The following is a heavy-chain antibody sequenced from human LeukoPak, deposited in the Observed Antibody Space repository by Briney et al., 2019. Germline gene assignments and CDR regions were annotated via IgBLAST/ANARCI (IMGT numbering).Heavy chain of an antibody. CDR3: ASSPPMITVAGTRFDYYYYMDV. V-gene: IGHV4-59*08. CDR1: GGSISRYH. Sequence: SETLSLTCTVSGGSISRYHWSWIRQLPGTGLEWIGYISYSGNTNYNPSLKSRVTISVDTSKNQFSLKLSSVTAADTAVYYCASSPPMITVAGTRFDYYYYMDVWGKGTTVTVSS. J-gene: IGHJ6*03. CDR2: ISYSGNT. D-gene: IGHD6-19*01.